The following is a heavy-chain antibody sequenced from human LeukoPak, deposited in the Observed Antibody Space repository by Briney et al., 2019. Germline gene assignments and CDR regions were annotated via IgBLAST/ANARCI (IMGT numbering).Heavy chain of an antibody. V-gene: IGHV4-59*01. Sequence: SETLSLTCTVSGGSISSYYWSWIRQPPGKGLEWIGYIYYSGSTNYNPSLKSRVTISVDTSKNQFSLKLSSVTAADTAVYYCARDARPQSRYCSGCSCPFDPWGQGTLVTVSS. CDR1: GGSISSYY. D-gene: IGHD2-15*01. J-gene: IGHJ5*02. CDR2: IYYSGST. CDR3: ARDARPQSRYCSGCSCPFDP.